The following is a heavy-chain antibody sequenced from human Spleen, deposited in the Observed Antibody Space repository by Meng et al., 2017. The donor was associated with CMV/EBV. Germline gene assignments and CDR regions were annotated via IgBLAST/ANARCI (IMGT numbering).Heavy chain of an antibody. CDR1: GFTFSSYS. CDR3: TRGLVEVPAAGDYYYFYGMDV. Sequence: GESLKISCAASGFTFSSYSMNWVRQAPGKGLEWVSSISSSSSYIYYADSVKGRFTISRDNAKNSVFLQMNSLRVEDTAVYYCTRGLVEVPAAGDYYYFYGMDVWGQGTAVTVSS. J-gene: IGHJ6*02. V-gene: IGHV3-21*01. D-gene: IGHD2-2*01. CDR2: ISSSSSYI.